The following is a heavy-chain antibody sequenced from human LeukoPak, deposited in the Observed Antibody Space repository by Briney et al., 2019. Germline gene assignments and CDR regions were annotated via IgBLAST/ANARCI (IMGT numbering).Heavy chain of an antibody. D-gene: IGHD5-24*01. Sequence: PSETLSLTCTVSGGSISSHYWSWIRQPPGKGLEWIGYIYYSGSTNYNPSLKSRVTISVDTSKNQFSLKLSSVTAADTAVYYCARDLRDGYKRISYNWFDPWGQGTLVTVSS. V-gene: IGHV4-59*11. CDR3: ARDLRDGYKRISYNWFDP. J-gene: IGHJ5*02. CDR2: IYYSGST. CDR1: GGSISSHY.